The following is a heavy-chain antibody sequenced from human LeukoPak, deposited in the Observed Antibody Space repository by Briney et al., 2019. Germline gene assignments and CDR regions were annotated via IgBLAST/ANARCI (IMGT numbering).Heavy chain of an antibody. CDR3: AKDDYYYYGMDV. CDR2: ISGSGGST. Sequence: GGSLRLSCAASGFTFSSYAMSWVRQAPGKGLEWVLAISGSGGSTYYADSVKGRFTISRDNSKNTLYLQMNSLRAEDTAVYYCAKDDYYYYGMDVWGQGTTVTVSS. V-gene: IGHV3-23*01. J-gene: IGHJ6*02. CDR1: GFTFSSYA.